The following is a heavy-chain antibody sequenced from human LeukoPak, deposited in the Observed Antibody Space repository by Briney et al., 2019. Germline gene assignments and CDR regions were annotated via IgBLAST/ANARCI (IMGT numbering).Heavy chain of an antibody. V-gene: IGHV4-34*01. CDR3: ARGGSSWYEGVDY. CDR1: GGSFSDYF. CDR2: INHGEGT. D-gene: IGHD6-13*01. Sequence: SETLSLTCAVYGGSFSDYFWNWIRQTPGKGLEWIGEINHGEGTNYNPSLKSRATISVDTSKKQFSLKLSSVTAADTAVYYCARGGSSWYEGVDYWGQGTLVTVSS. J-gene: IGHJ4*02.